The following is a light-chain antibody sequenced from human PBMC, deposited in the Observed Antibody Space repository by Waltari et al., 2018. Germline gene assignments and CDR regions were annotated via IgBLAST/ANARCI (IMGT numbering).Light chain of an antibody. CDR2: WAS. V-gene: IGKV4-1*01. Sequence: DIVMTQSPDSLAVSLGERATINCKSSQSVLYRSNNYNYLAWYQQKPGQPPKLLIYWASTRGSGVPDRFSGSGSGTDFTLTISSLQAEDVAVYYCQQYYSVPPTFGQGTKVEIK. CDR1: QSVLYRSNNYNY. J-gene: IGKJ1*01. CDR3: QQYYSVPPT.